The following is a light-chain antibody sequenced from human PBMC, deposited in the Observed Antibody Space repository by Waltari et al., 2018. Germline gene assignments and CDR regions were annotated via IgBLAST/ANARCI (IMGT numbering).Light chain of an antibody. CDR1: ASNIGAGFD. CDR3: QSYDFSMSAL. Sequence: QSVLTQPPSVSGAPGQRVTISCTGSASNIGAGFDVPWYQQFPGTAPKLLIYGFTNRPSGVPERFSGSQSGTSASLAITGLHAEDEADYYCQSYDFSMSALFGGGTKLTVL. V-gene: IGLV1-40*01. CDR2: GFT. J-gene: IGLJ3*02.